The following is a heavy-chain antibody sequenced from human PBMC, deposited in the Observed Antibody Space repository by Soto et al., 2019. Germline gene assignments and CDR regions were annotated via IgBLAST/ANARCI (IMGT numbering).Heavy chain of an antibody. D-gene: IGHD3-22*01. V-gene: IGHV4-39*01. CDR3: ASLITTAHYYYMDV. CDR2: IYYSGST. J-gene: IGHJ6*03. CDR1: GGSISSSSYY. Sequence: SETLSLTCTVSGGSISSSSYYWGWIRQPPGKGLEWIGSIYYSGSTYYNPSLKSRVTISVDTSKNQFSLKLSSVTAADTAVYYCASLITTAHYYYMDVWGKGTTVTVSS.